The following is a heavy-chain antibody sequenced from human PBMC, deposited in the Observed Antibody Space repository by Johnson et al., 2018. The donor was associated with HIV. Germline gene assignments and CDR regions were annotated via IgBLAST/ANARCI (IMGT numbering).Heavy chain of an antibody. CDR2: ISWNSGSI. V-gene: IGHV3-9*01. CDR1: GFTVSSNY. Sequence: QLVESGGGLIQPGGSLRLSCAASGFTVSSNYMSWVRQAPGKGLEWVSGISWNSGSIGYADSVEGRFTISRDNAKNSLYLQMNSLRAEDTALYYCAKALSSGWFYAFDIWGQGTMVTVSS. D-gene: IGHD3-22*01. CDR3: AKALSSGWFYAFDI. J-gene: IGHJ3*02.